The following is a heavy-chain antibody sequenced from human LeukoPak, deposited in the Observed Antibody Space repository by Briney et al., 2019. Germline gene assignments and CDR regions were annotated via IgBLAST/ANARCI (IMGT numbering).Heavy chain of an antibody. CDR1: GYTFTSYD. Sequence: ASVKVSCKASGYTFTSYDINWVRQATGQGLEWMGWMNPTSGNTGYAQKFQGRVTMTRNTSISTAYMELSSLRSEDTAVYYCARGLGYYDFWSGYYYYYGMDVWGQGTTVTVSS. V-gene: IGHV1-8*01. J-gene: IGHJ6*02. CDR2: MNPTSGNT. CDR3: ARGLGYYDFWSGYYYYYGMDV. D-gene: IGHD3-3*01.